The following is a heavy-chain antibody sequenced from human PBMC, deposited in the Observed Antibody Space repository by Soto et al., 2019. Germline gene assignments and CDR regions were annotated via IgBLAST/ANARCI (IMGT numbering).Heavy chain of an antibody. CDR1: GFTFSIYA. CDR2: ITGSGGST. D-gene: IGHD3-10*01. Sequence: EVQLLESGGGLVHPGGSLRLSCAASGFTFSIYAMSWVRQAPGKGLEWVSGITGSGGSTYYADSVKGRFTISRDSSKNRRYRQMNSLRAGDTAVYDCAEGRSGDSGSLDYWGQGALVTVS. CDR3: AEGRSGDSGSLDY. V-gene: IGHV3-23*01. J-gene: IGHJ4*02.